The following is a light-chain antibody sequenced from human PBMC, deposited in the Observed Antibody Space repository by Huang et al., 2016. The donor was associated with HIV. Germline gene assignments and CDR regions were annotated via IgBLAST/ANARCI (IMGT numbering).Light chain of an antibody. Sequence: DIQMTQSPSSLSASVGDRVTITCRASQGISNSLACYKQKPGKAPELLLYAASRLESGVPSRFSGSGSGTEYTLTISSLQPEDFATYYCQQYYSAPWTFGQGTRVEIK. CDR2: AAS. V-gene: IGKV1-NL1*01. CDR1: QGISNS. CDR3: QQYYSAPWT. J-gene: IGKJ1*01.